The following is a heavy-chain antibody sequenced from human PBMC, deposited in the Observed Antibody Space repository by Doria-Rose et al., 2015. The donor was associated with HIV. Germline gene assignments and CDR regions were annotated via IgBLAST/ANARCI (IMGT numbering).Heavy chain of an antibody. D-gene: IGHD6-6*01. CDR2: INDSGST. CDR1: GGSFSGYY. V-gene: IGHV4-34*01. Sequence: QLQLQPWGAGLLKPSETLPLTCGVYGGSFSGYYWAWIRQPPGKGLEWIGEINDSGSTNYSPSLKSRVTISVDTSKSQFSLKLSSATAADTAVYYCARERPRLDYWGQGTLVTVSS. J-gene: IGHJ4*02. CDR3: ARERPRLDY.